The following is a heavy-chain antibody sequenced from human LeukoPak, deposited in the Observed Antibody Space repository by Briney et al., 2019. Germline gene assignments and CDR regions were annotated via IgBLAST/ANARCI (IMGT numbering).Heavy chain of an antibody. Sequence: GGSLRLSCAASGFTFSNACMTWVRQAPGKGLERVGHIKSKTDGGTTDFAAPVKGRFTISRDDSKNTLCLQMSSLKTEDTAVYYCTTGTWIQLWLPDYWGQGTLVTVSS. CDR1: GFTFSNAC. CDR3: TTGTWIQLWLPDY. D-gene: IGHD5-18*01. CDR2: IKSKTDGGTT. J-gene: IGHJ4*02. V-gene: IGHV3-15*01.